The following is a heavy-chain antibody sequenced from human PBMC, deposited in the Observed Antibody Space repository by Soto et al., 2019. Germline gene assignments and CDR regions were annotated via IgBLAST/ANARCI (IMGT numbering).Heavy chain of an antibody. CDR1: GYTFTSYD. CDR2: MNPNSGNT. J-gene: IGHJ4*02. V-gene: IGHV1-8*01. D-gene: IGHD2-15*01. CDR3: ARGPHAQYCSGGSCDLDY. Sequence: GASVKVSCKASGYTFTSYDINWVRQANGQGLEWMGWMNPNSGNTGYAQKFQGRVTMTRNTSISTAYMELSSLRSEDTAVYYCARGPHAQYCSGGSCDLDYWGQGTLVTVSS.